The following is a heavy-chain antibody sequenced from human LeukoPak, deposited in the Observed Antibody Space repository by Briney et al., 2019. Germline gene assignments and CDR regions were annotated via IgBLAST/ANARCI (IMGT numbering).Heavy chain of an antibody. V-gene: IGHV4-39*01. CDR2: IYYSGST. CDR1: GGSISSSSYH. D-gene: IGHD1-26*01. J-gene: IGHJ4*02. CDR3: ARLGFQSGSYPFDY. Sequence: PSETLSLTCSVSGGSISSSSYHWGWIRQPPGKGLEWIGSIYYSGSTYYNPSLKSRVTISVDMSKNQFSLKLSSVTAADTAVYYCARLGFQSGSYPFDYWGQGTLVTVSS.